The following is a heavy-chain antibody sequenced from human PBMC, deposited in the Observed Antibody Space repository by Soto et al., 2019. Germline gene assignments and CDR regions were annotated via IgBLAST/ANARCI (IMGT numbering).Heavy chain of an antibody. J-gene: IGHJ4*02. CDR2: IYSGGST. Sequence: GGSLRLSCAASGFTFSSYWMDWVRLAPGKGLEWVSVIYSGGSTYYADSVKGRFTISRHNSKNTLYLQMNSLRAEDTAVYYCVYSGYAPDYWGQGTLVTVSS. CDR1: GFTFSSYW. D-gene: IGHD5-12*01. V-gene: IGHV3-53*04. CDR3: VYSGYAPDY.